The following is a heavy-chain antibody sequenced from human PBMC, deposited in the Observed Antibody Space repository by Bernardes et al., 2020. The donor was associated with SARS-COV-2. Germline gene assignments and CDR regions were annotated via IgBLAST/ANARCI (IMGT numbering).Heavy chain of an antibody. CDR1: GYTLTELS. CDR2: FDPEDGET. V-gene: IGHV1-24*01. D-gene: IGHD4-17*01. Sequence: VSCKVSGYTLTELSMHWVRQAPGKGLEWMGGFDPEDGETIYAQKFQGRVTMTEDTSTDTAYMELSSLRSEDTAVYYCATDPTYGDYLTDYWGQGTLVTVSS. CDR3: ATDPTYGDYLTDY. J-gene: IGHJ4*02.